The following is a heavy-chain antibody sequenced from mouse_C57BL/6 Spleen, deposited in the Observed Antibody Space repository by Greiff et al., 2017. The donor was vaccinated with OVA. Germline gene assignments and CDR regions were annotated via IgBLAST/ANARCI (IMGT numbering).Heavy chain of an antibody. Sequence: LQESGAELVRPGTSVKMSCKASGYTFTNYWIGWAKQRPGPGLEWIGDIYPGGGYPNYNEKFKGKATLTAAKSSSTAYMQVISLTSEDTAIYYCARSTGSYYFDDWGQGTTLTVSS. CDR3: ARSTGSYYFDD. CDR2: IYPGGGYP. D-gene: IGHD4-1*01. V-gene: IGHV1-63*01. J-gene: IGHJ2*01. CDR1: GYTFTNYW.